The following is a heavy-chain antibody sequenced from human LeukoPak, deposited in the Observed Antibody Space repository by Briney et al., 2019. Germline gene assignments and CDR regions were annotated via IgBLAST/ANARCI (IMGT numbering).Heavy chain of an antibody. J-gene: IGHJ4*02. V-gene: IGHV4-59*01. Sequence: SETLSLTCTVSGGSISSYYWSWIRQPPGKGLEWIGYIYYSGSTNYNPSLKSRVTISVDTSKNQFSLELSSVTAADTAVYYCARLGGSQIDWGQGTLVTVSS. CDR2: IYYSGST. D-gene: IGHD1-26*01. CDR3: ARLGGSQID. CDR1: GGSISSYY.